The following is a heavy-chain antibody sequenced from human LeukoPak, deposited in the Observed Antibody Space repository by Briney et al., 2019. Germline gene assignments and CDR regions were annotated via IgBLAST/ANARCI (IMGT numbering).Heavy chain of an antibody. CDR3: SRTPYSSGWYFDY. J-gene: IGHJ4*01. D-gene: IGHD6-19*01. Sequence: GGSLRLSCEGSGFSFSSYEMNWVRQAPRERLEWVACITSSGSTIYYADSVKGRFTISIDNAKNSLNLQMNSLRGEDTAVYYCSRTPYSSGWYFDYWGHGTLVTVSS. V-gene: IGHV3-48*03. CDR1: GFSFSSYE. CDR2: ITSSGSTI.